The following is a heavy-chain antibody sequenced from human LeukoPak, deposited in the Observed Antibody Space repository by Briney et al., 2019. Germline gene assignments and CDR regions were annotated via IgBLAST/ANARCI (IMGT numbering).Heavy chain of an antibody. V-gene: IGHV3-9*01. CDR1: GFTFDDYG. CDR3: AKDKRGYSYGPDAFDI. J-gene: IGHJ3*02. Sequence: GGSLRLSCAASGFTFDDYGMHWVRQAPGKGLEWVSGISWNSGSIGYADSVKGRFTISRDNAKNSLYLQMNSLRAEDTALYYCAKDKRGYSYGPDAFDIWGQGTMVTVSS. D-gene: IGHD5-18*01. CDR2: ISWNSGSI.